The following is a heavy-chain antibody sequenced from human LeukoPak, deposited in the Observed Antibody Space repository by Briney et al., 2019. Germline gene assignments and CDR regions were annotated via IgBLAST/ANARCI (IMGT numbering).Heavy chain of an antibody. J-gene: IGHJ4*02. CDR1: GFTVSSNY. CDR2: IYSGGSP. Sequence: PGGSLRLSCAASGFTVSSNYMSWVRQAPGKGLEWVSVIYSGGSPHYADSVKGRFTISRDNAKNSLYLQMNSLRAEDTALYYCAKDISSFSILGYWGQGTLVTVSS. CDR3: AKDISSFSILGY. V-gene: IGHV3-53*05. D-gene: IGHD3-3*02.